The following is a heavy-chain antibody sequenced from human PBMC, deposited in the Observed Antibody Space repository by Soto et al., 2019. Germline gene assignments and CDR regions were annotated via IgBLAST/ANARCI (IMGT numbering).Heavy chain of an antibody. Sequence: GGSLRLSCSVSGFSFGNYGMSWVRQAPGKGLEWLASIKEDGSERYYLDSVKGRFTISRDNAKDSLSLQMNSLRGEDTAVYYCDTAVCQVMIFREAIYGDFDFWGQGTLVTVSS. CDR3: DTAVCQVMIFREAIYGDFDF. D-gene: IGHD3-3*01. CDR2: IKEDGSER. V-gene: IGHV3-7*03. J-gene: IGHJ4*02. CDR1: GFSFGNYG.